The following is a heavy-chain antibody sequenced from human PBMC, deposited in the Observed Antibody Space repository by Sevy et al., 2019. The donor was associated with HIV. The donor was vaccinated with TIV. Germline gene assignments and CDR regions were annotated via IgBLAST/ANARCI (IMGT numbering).Heavy chain of an antibody. CDR2: INPNSGGT. J-gene: IGHJ5*02. V-gene: IGHV1-2*06. CDR1: GYTFTGYY. D-gene: IGHD3-22*01. CDR3: ARGSITMIVVVRENWFDP. Sequence: ASVKVSCKASGYTFTGYYIHWVRQAPGQGLEWMGRINPNSGGTNYAQKFQGRVTMTRDTSISTAYMELSRLRSDDTAVYYCARGSITMIVVVRENWFDPWGQGTLVTVSS.